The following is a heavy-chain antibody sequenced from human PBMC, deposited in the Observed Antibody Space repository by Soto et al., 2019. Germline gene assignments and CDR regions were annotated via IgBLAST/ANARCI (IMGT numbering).Heavy chain of an antibody. CDR2: TYYRSKWNN. V-gene: IGHV6-1*01. CDR3: VRDRYSSSGWFDP. Sequence: SQTLSLTCAISGDSVSSNSAAWNWVRQSPSRGLEWLGRTYYRSKWNNDYAVSVKRRITINPDTSKNQFSLQLKSVTPEDTAVYYCVRDRYSSSGWFDPWGQGTPVTVSS. D-gene: IGHD3-10*01. J-gene: IGHJ5*02. CDR1: GDSVSSNSAA.